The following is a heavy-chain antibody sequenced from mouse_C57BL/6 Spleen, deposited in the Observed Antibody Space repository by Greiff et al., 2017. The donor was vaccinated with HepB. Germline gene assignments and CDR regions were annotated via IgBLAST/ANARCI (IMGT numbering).Heavy chain of an antibody. CDR2: IDPSDSYT. J-gene: IGHJ4*01. CDR3: ARGGQYYGYDEEYAMDY. V-gene: IGHV1-50*01. D-gene: IGHD2-2*01. Sequence: VQLQQPGAELVKPGASVKLSCKASGYTFTSYWMQWVKQRPGQGLEWIGEIDPSDSYTNYNQKFKGKATLTVDTSSSTAYMQLSSLTSEDSAVYYCARGGQYYGYDEEYAMDYWGQGTSVTVSS. CDR1: GYTFTSYW.